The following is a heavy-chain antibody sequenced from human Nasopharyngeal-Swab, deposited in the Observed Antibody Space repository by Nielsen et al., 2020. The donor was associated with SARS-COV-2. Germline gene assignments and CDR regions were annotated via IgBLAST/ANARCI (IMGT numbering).Heavy chain of an antibody. CDR3: ARVPKVVGAFDI. D-gene: IGHD2-15*01. V-gene: IGHV3-33*01. CDR2: IWYDGSNK. Sequence: WIRQPPGKGLKWVAVIWYDGSNKYYADSVKGRFTISRDNSKNTLYLQMNSLRAEDTAVYYCARVPKVVGAFDIWGQGTMVTVSS. J-gene: IGHJ3*02.